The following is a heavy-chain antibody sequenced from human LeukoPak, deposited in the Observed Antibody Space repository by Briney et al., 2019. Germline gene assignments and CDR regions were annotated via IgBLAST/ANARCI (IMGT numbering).Heavy chain of an antibody. V-gene: IGHV1-2*02. D-gene: IGHD3-22*01. J-gene: IGHJ1*01. CDR1: GYTFTEHS. CDR3: SRDSGNSSGQGALQQ. Sequence: GPSVNVSCKASGYTFTEHSLHWVRQAPGQGLEWVGWVNTISGGTSYAQRFQRRVTMPRDTSINTAYTELNRLTSEDTAVYYCSRDSGNSSGQGALQQWGQGTLVTVSS. CDR2: VNTISGGT.